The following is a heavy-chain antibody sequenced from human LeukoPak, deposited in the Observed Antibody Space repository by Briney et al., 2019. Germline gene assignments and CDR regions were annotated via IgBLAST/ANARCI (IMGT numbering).Heavy chain of an antibody. V-gene: IGHV1-8*01. CDR3: ARGVDILTGSSWFDP. CDR2: MNPNSGNT. D-gene: IGHD3-9*01. J-gene: IGHJ5*02. Sequence: ASVRVSCKASGYTFTSYDINWVRQATGQGLEWMGWMNPNSGNTGYAQKFQGRVTMTRSTSISTAYMELSSLRSEDTAVYYCARGVDILTGSSWFDPWGQGTLVTVSS. CDR1: GYTFTSYD.